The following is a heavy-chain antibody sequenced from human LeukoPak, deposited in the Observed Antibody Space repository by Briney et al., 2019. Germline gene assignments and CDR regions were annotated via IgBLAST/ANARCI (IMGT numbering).Heavy chain of an antibody. CDR3: ARRRGSYSFDY. J-gene: IGHJ4*02. D-gene: IGHD1-26*01. Sequence: QPGGSLRLSCAASGFTFSSYWMSWVRQAPGKGLGWVANINQDGSEKYYVDSVKGRFTISRDNAKNSLYLQVNSLRAEDTAVYYCARRRGSYSFDYWGQGTLVTVSS. CDR2: INQDGSEK. CDR1: GFTFSSYW. V-gene: IGHV3-7*01.